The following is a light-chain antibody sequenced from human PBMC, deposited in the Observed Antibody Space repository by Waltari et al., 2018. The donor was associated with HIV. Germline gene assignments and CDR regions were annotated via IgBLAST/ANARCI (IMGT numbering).Light chain of an antibody. J-gene: IGLJ3*02. Sequence: QTVVTQEPSFSVSPGGTVTLTCGLSSGSVSTSYYPSWYQQTPGQAPRTLIYSTNPRSSVVPDRFSGSILGNKAALTITGAQADDESDYYCVLYMGSGSCMFGGGTKLTVL. CDR3: VLYMGSGSCM. CDR1: SGSVSTSYY. CDR2: STN. V-gene: IGLV8-61*01.